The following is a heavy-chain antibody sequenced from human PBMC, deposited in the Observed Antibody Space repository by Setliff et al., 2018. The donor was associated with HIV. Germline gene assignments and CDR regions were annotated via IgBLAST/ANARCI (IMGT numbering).Heavy chain of an antibody. D-gene: IGHD5-18*01. CDR3: AREDSDGYADI. CDR2: IHHSGST. CDR1: GGSFSAYY. J-gene: IGHJ4*02. Sequence: SETLSLTCAVYGGSFSAYYWSWIRQPPGKGLEWIGEIHHSGSTNYNPSLKSRVTISVDTSKKHFSLKLTSVTAADTAMYYCAREDSDGYADIWGQGTLVTVSS. V-gene: IGHV4-34*01.